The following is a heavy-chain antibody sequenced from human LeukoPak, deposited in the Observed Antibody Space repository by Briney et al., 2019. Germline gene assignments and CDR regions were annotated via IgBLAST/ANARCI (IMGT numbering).Heavy chain of an antibody. Sequence: PGGSLRLSCAASGFTFSDYYMIWIRQAPGKGLEWVSYISICSDTIYYADSVKGRFTISRDNAKNSLFLQMNSLRDEDTAVYYCARAYSGSYSPADYWGQGTLVTVSS. CDR1: GFTFSDYY. V-gene: IGHV3-11*04. CDR2: ISICSDTI. J-gene: IGHJ4*02. D-gene: IGHD1-26*01. CDR3: ARAYSGSYSPADY.